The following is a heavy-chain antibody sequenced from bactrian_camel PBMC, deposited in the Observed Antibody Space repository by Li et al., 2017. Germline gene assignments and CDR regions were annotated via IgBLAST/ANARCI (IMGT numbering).Heavy chain of an antibody. CDR1: GFTSSSYA. D-gene: IGHD1*01. Sequence: DVQLVESGGGLVQPGGSLRLSCAASGFTSSSYAMSWVRQAPGKEREGVAAMYTGFGGGNIYYDDSVKGRFTISQDNSKNTLFLQMNVLRPEDTAMYYCAADLVCANGLVLLAKEYTFWGQGTQVTVS. CDR2: MYTGFGGGNI. CDR3: AADLVCANGLVLLAKEYTF. V-gene: IGHV3S31*01. J-gene: IGHJ4*01.